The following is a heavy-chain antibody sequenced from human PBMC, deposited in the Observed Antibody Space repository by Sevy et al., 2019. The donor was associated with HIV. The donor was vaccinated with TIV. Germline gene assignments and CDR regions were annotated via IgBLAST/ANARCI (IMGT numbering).Heavy chain of an antibody. CDR1: GGTFSSYA. CDR3: ASGNYGSGSYYNYYYYYMDV. J-gene: IGHJ6*03. D-gene: IGHD3-10*01. Sequence: ASVKVSCKASGGTFSSYAISWVRQAPGQGLEWMGRIIPIFGTANYAQKFQGRVTITADESTSTAYMELSSLRSEDTAVYYCASGNYGSGSYYNYYYYYMDVWGKGTTVTVSS. CDR2: IIPIFGTA. V-gene: IGHV1-69*13.